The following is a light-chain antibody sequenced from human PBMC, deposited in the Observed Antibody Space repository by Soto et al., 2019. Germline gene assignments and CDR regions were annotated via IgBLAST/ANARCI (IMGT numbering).Light chain of an antibody. J-gene: IGLJ2*01. CDR3: SSYTSSSTPVV. CDR1: SSEVGGYNH. V-gene: IGLV2-14*01. Sequence: QSALTQPASVSGSPGQSITISCTGTSSEVGGYNHVSWYQQHPCKAPKLKIYDVSNRPSGVSNRSSGSKSGNTASLTISGLQAEDEADYYCSSYTSSSTPVVFGGGTKLTVL. CDR2: DVS.